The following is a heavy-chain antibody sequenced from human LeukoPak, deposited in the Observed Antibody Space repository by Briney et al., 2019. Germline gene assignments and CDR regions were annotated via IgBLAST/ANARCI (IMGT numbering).Heavy chain of an antibody. J-gene: IGHJ4*02. CDR2: IIPSFGIA. V-gene: IGHV1-69*04. CDR3: ARDMYYYDSSGYYSPYFDY. D-gene: IGHD3-22*01. CDR1: GGTFSSYA. Sequence: SVKVSCKASGGTFSSYAISWVRQAPGQGLEWMGRIIPSFGIANYAQKFQGRVTITADKSTSTAYMELSSLRSEDTAVYYCARDMYYYDSSGYYSPYFDYWGQGTLVTVSS.